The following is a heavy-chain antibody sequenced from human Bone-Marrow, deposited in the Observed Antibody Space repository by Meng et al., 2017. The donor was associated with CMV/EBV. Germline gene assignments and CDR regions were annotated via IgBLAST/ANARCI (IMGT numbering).Heavy chain of an antibody. CDR3: ARESTPNYCSSTSCYPPYYYYYGMDV. D-gene: IGHD2-2*01. V-gene: IGHV3-23*01. J-gene: IGHJ6*02. CDR2: ISGSGGST. Sequence: GESLKISCAASGFTFSSYAMSWVRQAPGKGLEWVSAISGSGGSTYYANSVKGRFTISRDNSKNTLYLQMNSLRAEDTAVYYCARESTPNYCSSTSCYPPYYYYYGMDVWGQGTTVTVSS. CDR1: GFTFSSYA.